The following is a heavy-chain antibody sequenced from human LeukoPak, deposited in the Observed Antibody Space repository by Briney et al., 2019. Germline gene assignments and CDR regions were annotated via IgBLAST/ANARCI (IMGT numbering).Heavy chain of an antibody. V-gene: IGHV3-30*02. CDR1: GFPFNAYN. Sequence: GGSLRLSCTAPGFPFNAYNIHWIRQSPGRGLEWVSFIRNDETEIHYADLAKGRFTISRDRSKNSVYLQMNSLRPDDTALYYCAKDGGRYRFDFWGQGTMVTVSS. D-gene: IGHD3-16*02. CDR2: IRNDETEI. CDR3: AKDGGRYRFDF. J-gene: IGHJ4*02.